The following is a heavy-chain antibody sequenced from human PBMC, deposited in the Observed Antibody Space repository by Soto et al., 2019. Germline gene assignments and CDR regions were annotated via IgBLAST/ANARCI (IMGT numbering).Heavy chain of an antibody. Sequence: PSETLSLTFIVSGGSISYYYWSWLRQPAGKGLEWIGRIYSSRSTHYNPSLKSRVTMSVDMSKNQFSLKMSSVTAADTAVYYCARAAHPHDYYYGMDVWGQGTTVTVSS. V-gene: IGHV4-4*07. CDR2: IYSSRST. J-gene: IGHJ6*01. CDR3: ARAAHPHDYYYGMDV. D-gene: IGHD6-6*01. CDR1: GGSISYYY.